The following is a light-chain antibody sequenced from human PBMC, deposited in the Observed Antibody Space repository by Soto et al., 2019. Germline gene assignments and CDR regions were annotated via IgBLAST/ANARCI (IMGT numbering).Light chain of an antibody. CDR3: CSYVGSSNWV. CDR2: EGS. V-gene: IGLV2-23*01. Sequence: QSALTQPASVSGSPGQSITISCTGTSSDVGSYNLVSWYQHHPGKAPKLMIYEGSKRPSGVSNRFSGSKSGNTASLTISGLQAEDEADYYCCSYVGSSNWVFGGGTKVTVL. J-gene: IGLJ3*02. CDR1: SSDVGSYNL.